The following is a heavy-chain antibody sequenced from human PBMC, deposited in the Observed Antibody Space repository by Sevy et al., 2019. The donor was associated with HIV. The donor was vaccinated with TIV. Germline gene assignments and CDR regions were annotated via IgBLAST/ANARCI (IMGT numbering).Heavy chain of an antibody. CDR3: VRAIQLAASY. CDR2: INPDGSKI. J-gene: IGHJ4*02. CDR1: AINIRDYW. D-gene: IGHD2-15*01. V-gene: IGHV3-7*02. Sequence: GGSLRLSCEASAINIRDYWMNWVRQAPGKGLEWVANINPDGSKIYYAESVKGWFTISRDPTKNSVFLQMTSLRAEDTAVYYFVRAIQLAASYWGQGMLVTVSS.